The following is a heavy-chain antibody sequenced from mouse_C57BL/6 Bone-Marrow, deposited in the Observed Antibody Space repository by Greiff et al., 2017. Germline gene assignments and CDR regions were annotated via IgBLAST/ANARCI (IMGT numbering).Heavy chain of an antibody. CDR1: GYTFTDYY. D-gene: IGHD3-2*02. J-gene: IGHJ2*01. V-gene: IGHV1-76*01. CDR3: AREETAKATYYFDY. Sequence: QVQLQQSGAELVRPGASVKLSCKASGYTFTDYYINWVKQRPGQGLEWIARIYPGSGNTSYNEKFKGKATLTAEKSSSTAYMQLSSLPSEDSAVYFCAREETAKATYYFDYWGQGTTLTVSS. CDR2: IYPGSGNT.